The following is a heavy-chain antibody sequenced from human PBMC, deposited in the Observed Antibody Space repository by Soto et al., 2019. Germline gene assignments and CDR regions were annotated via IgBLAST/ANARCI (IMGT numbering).Heavy chain of an antibody. Sequence: GASVKVSCKASGYTFTSYGISWVRQAPGQGLEWMGWISAYNGNTNYAQKLQGRVTMTTDTSTSTAYMELRSLRSDDTAVYYCARDQPDYYDSSGYSDYWGQGTLVTVS. CDR1: GYTFTSYG. CDR3: ARDQPDYYDSSGYSDY. CDR2: ISAYNGNT. D-gene: IGHD3-22*01. J-gene: IGHJ4*02. V-gene: IGHV1-18*01.